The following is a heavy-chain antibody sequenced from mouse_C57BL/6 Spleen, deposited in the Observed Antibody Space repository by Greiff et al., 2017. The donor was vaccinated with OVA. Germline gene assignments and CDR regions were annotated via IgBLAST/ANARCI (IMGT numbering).Heavy chain of an antibody. Sequence: EVQLQQSGPELVKPGASVKISCKASGYTFTDYHMNWVKQSHGKSLEWIGDINPNNGGTSYNQKFKGKATLTVDKSSSTAYMELRSLTSEDSAVYYCARKDGYYVGYFDYWGQGTTLTVSS. D-gene: IGHD2-3*01. CDR1: GYTFTDYH. CDR3: ARKDGYYVGYFDY. V-gene: IGHV1-26*01. J-gene: IGHJ2*01. CDR2: INPNNGGT.